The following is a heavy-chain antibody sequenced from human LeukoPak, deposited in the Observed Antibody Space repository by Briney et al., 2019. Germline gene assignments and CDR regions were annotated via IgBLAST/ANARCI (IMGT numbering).Heavy chain of an antibody. CDR1: GFTFSSYW. Sequence: GGTLRLSCAASGFTFSSYWMSWVRQAPGKGLEWVANINQDGSEKYYVDSVKGRFTISRDNAKNSLYLQMNSLRAEDTAVYYCARVAPITMVRGVIRNWFDPWGQGTLVTVSS. CDR2: INQDGSEK. V-gene: IGHV3-7*01. J-gene: IGHJ5*02. CDR3: ARVAPITMVRGVIRNWFDP. D-gene: IGHD3-10*01.